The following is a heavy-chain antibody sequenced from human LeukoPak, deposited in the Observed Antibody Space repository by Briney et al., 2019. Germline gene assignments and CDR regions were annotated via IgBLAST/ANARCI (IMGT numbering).Heavy chain of an antibody. CDR1: AFTFSDYS. D-gene: IGHD1-26*01. CDR3: ARDRLTSGSYFFDY. CDR2: ISGRSSTI. V-gene: IGHV3-48*01. J-gene: IGHJ4*02. Sequence: GGSLRLSCAASAFTFSDYSMNWVRQAPGKGLEWISYISGRSSTIYYADSVRGRFTISRDNAKNSMYLQMNSLRAEDTAVYYCARDRLTSGSYFFDYWGQGALVTVSS.